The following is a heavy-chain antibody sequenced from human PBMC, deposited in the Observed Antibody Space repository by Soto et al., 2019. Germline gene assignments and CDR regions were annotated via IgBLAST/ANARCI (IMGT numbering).Heavy chain of an antibody. D-gene: IGHD6-13*01. CDR1: GFTFSSYG. V-gene: IGHV3-33*01. CDR3: ARDHSAHPLSSSWYDY. CDR2: IWYDGSNK. J-gene: IGHJ4*02. Sequence: GGSLRLSCAASGFTFSSYGMHWVRQAPGNGLEWVAVIWYDGSNKYYADSVKGRFTISRDNSKNTLYLQMNSLRAEDTAVYYCARDHSAHPLSSSWYDYWGQGTLVTVSS.